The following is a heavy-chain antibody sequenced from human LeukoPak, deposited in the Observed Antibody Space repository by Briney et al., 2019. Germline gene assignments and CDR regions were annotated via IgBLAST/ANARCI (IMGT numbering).Heavy chain of an antibody. D-gene: IGHD3-3*01. J-gene: IGHJ4*02. V-gene: IGHV3-30-3*01. Sequence: GRSLRLSCAAPGFTFSSYAMHWVRQAPGKELEWVAVISYDGSNKYYADSVKGRFTISRDNSKNTLYLQMNSLRAEDTAVYYCARDYDFPYWGQGTLVTVSS. CDR2: ISYDGSNK. CDR3: ARDYDFPY. CDR1: GFTFSSYA.